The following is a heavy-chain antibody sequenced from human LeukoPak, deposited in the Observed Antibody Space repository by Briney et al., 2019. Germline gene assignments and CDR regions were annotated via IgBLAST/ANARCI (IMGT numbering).Heavy chain of an antibody. CDR1: GFTVSTNY. Sequence: PGGSLRLSCAASGFTVSTNYMNWVRQAPGKGLGWVSVIYSGGTTYYADSVRGRFSISRDTSKNTLYLQMNSLRAEDTAVYYCARGSVRAFDIWGQGTMVTVSS. V-gene: IGHV3-53*01. CDR2: IYSGGTT. D-gene: IGHD1-26*01. J-gene: IGHJ3*02. CDR3: ARGSVRAFDI.